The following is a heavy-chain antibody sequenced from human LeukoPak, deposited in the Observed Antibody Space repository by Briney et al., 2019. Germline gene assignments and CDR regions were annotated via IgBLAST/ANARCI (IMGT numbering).Heavy chain of an antibody. CDR3: ARGPLHPFDP. J-gene: IGHJ5*02. Sequence: SETLSLTCTVSGGSISSGSYYWSWIRQPAGKGLEWIGRIYTSGSTNYNPSLKSRVTISVDTSKNQFSLKLSSVTAADTAVYYCARGPLHPFDPWGQGTLVTVSS. V-gene: IGHV4-61*02. CDR1: GGSISSGSYY. CDR2: IYTSGST.